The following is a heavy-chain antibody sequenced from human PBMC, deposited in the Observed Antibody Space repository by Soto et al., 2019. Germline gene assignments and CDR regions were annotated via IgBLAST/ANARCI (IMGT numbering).Heavy chain of an antibody. Sequence: QVQLQESGPGLVKPSQTLSLTCTVSGGSISSGGYYWSWIRQHPGKGLEWIGYIYYSGSTYYNPSLKSRVTISVDTSKNQFSLKLSAVTAADTAVYYCARAFRNADYDISDAFDIWGQGTMVTVSS. CDR2: IYYSGST. CDR3: ARAFRNADYDISDAFDI. V-gene: IGHV4-31*03. J-gene: IGHJ3*02. CDR1: GGSISSGGYY. D-gene: IGHD3-9*01.